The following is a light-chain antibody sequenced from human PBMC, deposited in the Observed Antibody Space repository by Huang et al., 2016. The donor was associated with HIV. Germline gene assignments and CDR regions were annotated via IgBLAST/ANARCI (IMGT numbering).Light chain of an antibody. Sequence: IRMTQSPSSLSASTGDRVTITCRANQDINNFLAWYQQRPGSVPKLLIYAASTLQSGVPSMFSGNGSGTDFTLTIGCLHSEDVATYYCQQYDIHPLPFGPGTRVDIK. CDR3: QQYDIHPLP. J-gene: IGKJ3*01. CDR1: QDINNF. CDR2: AAS. V-gene: IGKV1-8*01.